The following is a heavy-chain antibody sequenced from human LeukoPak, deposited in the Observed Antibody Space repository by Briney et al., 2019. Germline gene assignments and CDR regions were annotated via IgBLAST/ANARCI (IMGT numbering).Heavy chain of an antibody. CDR3: ARLYHDFVWGIFDY. D-gene: IGHD3-16*01. CDR2: ISGSGSTI. CDR1: GFTFSNYE. V-gene: IGHV3-48*03. J-gene: IGHJ4*02. Sequence: PGGSLRLSCAASGFTFSNYEMNWVRQAPGKGLEWVSYISGSGSTIYYADSVKGRFTISRDNAKNSLYLQMNSLRAEDTAVYYCARLYHDFVWGIFDYWGQGTLVTVSS.